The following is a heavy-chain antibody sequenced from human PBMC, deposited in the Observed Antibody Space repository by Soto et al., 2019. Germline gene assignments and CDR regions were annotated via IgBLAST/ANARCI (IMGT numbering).Heavy chain of an antibody. CDR3: ARDPNIGGWNLTPRGDY. J-gene: IGHJ4*02. V-gene: IGHV1-46*01. Sequence: XSVKVSCTASGYSFTSYYMHWVRQAPGQGLEWMGIINPSGGSTSYAQKFQGRVTMTRDTSTSTVYMELSSLRSEDTAVYYCARDPNIGGWNLTPRGDYWGQGTLVTVSS. D-gene: IGHD1-7*01. CDR2: INPSGGST. CDR1: GYSFTSYY.